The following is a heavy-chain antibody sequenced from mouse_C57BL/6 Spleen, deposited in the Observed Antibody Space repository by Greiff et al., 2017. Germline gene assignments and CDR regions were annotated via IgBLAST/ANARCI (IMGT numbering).Heavy chain of an antibody. D-gene: IGHD2-3*01. CDR2: IDPSDSYT. V-gene: IGHV1-59*01. J-gene: IGHJ2*01. CDR3: ARRDDGYPFDY. Sequence: QVQLQQSGAELVRPGTSVKLSCKASGYTFTSYWMHWVKQRPGQGLEWIGVIDPSDSYTNYNQKFKGKATLTVDTSSSTAYMQLSSLTSEDSAVYYCARRDDGYPFDYWGQGTTLTVSS. CDR1: GYTFTSYW.